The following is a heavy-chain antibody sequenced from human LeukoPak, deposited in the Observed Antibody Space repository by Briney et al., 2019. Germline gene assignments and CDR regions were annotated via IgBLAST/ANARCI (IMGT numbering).Heavy chain of an antibody. CDR3: VRRESSGFYNFFDH. V-gene: IGHV3-48*03. D-gene: IGHD3-22*01. CDR1: GFIFSSHE. J-gene: IGHJ4*02. CDR2: ISGDGTTI. Sequence: PGGSLRLSCEASGFIFSSHEKNWVRQSPGKGLEWISYISGDGTTIYYEDSVKGRFTISRDNAKKSLSLQMNSLRVEDTAVYYCVRRESSGFYNFFDHWAKGVLVTVSS.